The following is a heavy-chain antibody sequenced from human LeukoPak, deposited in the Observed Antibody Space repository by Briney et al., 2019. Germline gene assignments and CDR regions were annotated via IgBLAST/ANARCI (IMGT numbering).Heavy chain of an antibody. CDR1: GFTFSSYA. D-gene: IGHD3-22*01. V-gene: IGHV3-23*01. J-gene: IGHJ5*02. CDR2: ISGSGGST. CDR3: AKEVRYYYDSSGPRWFDP. Sequence: QSGGSLRLSCAASGFTFSSYAMSWVRQAPGKGLEWVSAISGSGGSTYYADSVKGRFTISRDNSKNTLYLQMNSLRAEDTAVYYCAKEVRYYYDSSGPRWFDPWGQGTLVTVSS.